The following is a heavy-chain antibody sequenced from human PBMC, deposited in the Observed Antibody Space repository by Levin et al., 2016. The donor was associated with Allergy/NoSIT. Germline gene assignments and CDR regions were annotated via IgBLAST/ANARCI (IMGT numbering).Heavy chain of an antibody. CDR3: ARAPVARQWLVNDAFDI. V-gene: IGHV1-46*01. Sequence: ASVKVSCKASGYTFTSYYIHWVRQAPGQGLEWMGIINPSGGSTSYSQKFQGRVTMTRDTSTSTVYMELSSLRSEDTAVYFCARAPVARQWLVNDAFDIWGQGTRVSVSS. J-gene: IGHJ3*02. D-gene: IGHD6-19*01. CDR1: GYTFTSYY. CDR2: INPSGGST.